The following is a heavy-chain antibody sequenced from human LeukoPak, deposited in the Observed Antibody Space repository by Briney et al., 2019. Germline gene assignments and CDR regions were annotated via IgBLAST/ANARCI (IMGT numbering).Heavy chain of an antibody. Sequence: GGSLRLFCAASGFTFSSYGMHWVRQAPGKGLEWVAFIRYDGSNKYYADSVKGRFTISRDNSKNTLYLQMNSLRAEDTAVYYCAKALVVRGVIIPLFDYWGQGTLVTVSS. CDR2: IRYDGSNK. D-gene: IGHD3-10*01. CDR3: AKALVVRGVIIPLFDY. V-gene: IGHV3-30*02. CDR1: GFTFSSYG. J-gene: IGHJ4*02.